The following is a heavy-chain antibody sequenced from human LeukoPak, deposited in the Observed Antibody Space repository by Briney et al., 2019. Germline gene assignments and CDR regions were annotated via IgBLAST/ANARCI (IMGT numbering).Heavy chain of an antibody. CDR1: GFIFNTYT. Sequence: GGSLRLSCSGSGFIFNTYTMHWVRQAPGKGLEWVALISYDGNKKYYADSVKGRFTISRDNSKNTLYLQMNSLRAEDTAVYYCARVNVLRYFDWLSAGIHYWGQGTLVTVSS. CDR3: ARVNVLRYFDWLSAGIHY. CDR2: ISYDGNKK. J-gene: IGHJ4*02. V-gene: IGHV3-30-3*01. D-gene: IGHD3-9*01.